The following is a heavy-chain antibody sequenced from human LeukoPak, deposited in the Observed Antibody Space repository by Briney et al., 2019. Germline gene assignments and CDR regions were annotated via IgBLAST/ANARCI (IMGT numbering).Heavy chain of an antibody. J-gene: IGHJ6*02. Sequence: SETLSLTCTVFGRSFTDYFWTWIRHSPGKGLEWIGEMNDYTGDTKYNPFLNSRVSMSLEKSKNQLSLELRSVTAADTAVYYCARGDYTATYCSGGSCYQADYYYYYGMDVWGQGTTVTVSS. V-gene: IGHV4-34*01. CDR1: GRSFTDYF. D-gene: IGHD2-15*01. CDR2: MNDYTGDT. CDR3: ARGDYTATYCSGGSCYQADYYYYYGMDV.